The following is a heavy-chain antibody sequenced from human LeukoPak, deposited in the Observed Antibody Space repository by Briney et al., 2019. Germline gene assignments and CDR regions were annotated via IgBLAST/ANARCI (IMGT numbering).Heavy chain of an antibody. D-gene: IGHD3-10*01. Sequence: GASVKVSCKASGYTFTGYYMHWVRQALGQGLEWMGWINPNSGGTNYAQKFQGRVTMTRDTSISTAYMELSRLRSDDTAVYYCARPTRGVRGANFDYWGQGTLVTVSS. V-gene: IGHV1-2*02. CDR1: GYTFTGYY. J-gene: IGHJ4*02. CDR2: INPNSGGT. CDR3: ARPTRGVRGANFDY.